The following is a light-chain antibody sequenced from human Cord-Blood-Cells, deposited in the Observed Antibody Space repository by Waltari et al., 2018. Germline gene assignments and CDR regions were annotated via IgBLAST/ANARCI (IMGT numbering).Light chain of an antibody. V-gene: IGKV1-33*01. CDR1: QDSSNY. CDR2: DAS. CDR3: QQYDNLPPGACS. Sequence: DIQMTQSPSSLSASVGDRVTITCQASQDSSNYLNWYQQKPWKAPKLLIYDASNVETGVPSRFSGSGSGTDFTLSISSLQPEDIATYYCQQYDNLPPGACSFGGGTKVEIK. J-gene: IGKJ4*01.